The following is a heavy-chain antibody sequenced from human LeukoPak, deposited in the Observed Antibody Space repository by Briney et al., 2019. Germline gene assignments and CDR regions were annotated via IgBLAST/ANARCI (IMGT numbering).Heavy chain of an antibody. CDR1: VGSLSSYN. V-gene: IGHV4-59*01. J-gene: IGHJ5*02. CDR3: ARVGSGSYCGGDCYGWFDP. CDR2: IYYSVSA. D-gene: IGHD2-21*02. Sequence: SETPSHTCAVSVGSLSSYNWSWIRHPPGKGVECSWYIYYSVSAIYNPSLKSRVTLSLDATNKPFSLKLSCVTAADTAVYYCARVGSGSYCGGDCYGWFDPWGQGTLVTVCS.